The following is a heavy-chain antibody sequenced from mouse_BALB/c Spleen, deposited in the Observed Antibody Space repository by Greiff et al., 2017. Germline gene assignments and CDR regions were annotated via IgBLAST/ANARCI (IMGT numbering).Heavy chain of an antibody. V-gene: IGHV5-6*01. D-gene: IGHD1-1*01. CDR3: ASLYYYGSSYGSY. Sequence: EVQVVESGGDLVKPGGSLKLSCAASGFTFSSYGMSWVRQTPDKRLEWVATISSGGSYTYYPDSVKGRFTISRDNAKNTLYLQMSSLKSEDTAMYDCASLYYYGSSYGSYWGQGTLVTVSA. CDR2: ISSGGSYT. CDR1: GFTFSSYG. J-gene: IGHJ3*01.